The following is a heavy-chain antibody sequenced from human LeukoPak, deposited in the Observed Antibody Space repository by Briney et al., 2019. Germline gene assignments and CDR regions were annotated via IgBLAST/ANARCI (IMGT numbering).Heavy chain of an antibody. Sequence: GGSLRLSCAASGFTFSSYGMSWVRQAPGKGLEWVSAISGSGGSTYYADSVNGRFTISRDNSKNTLYLQMNSLRAEDTAVYYCAKDRIYGSGSYWGQGTLVTVSS. V-gene: IGHV3-23*01. CDR1: GFTFSSYG. CDR2: ISGSGGST. CDR3: AKDRIYGSGSY. D-gene: IGHD3-10*01. J-gene: IGHJ4*02.